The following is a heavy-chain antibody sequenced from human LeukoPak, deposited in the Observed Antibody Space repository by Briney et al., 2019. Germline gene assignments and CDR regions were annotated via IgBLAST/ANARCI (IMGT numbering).Heavy chain of an antibody. D-gene: IGHD1-1*01. CDR2: IKSKTDGGTT. V-gene: IGHV3-15*01. J-gene: IGHJ4*02. CDR1: GLTFSGYW. Sequence: TPGGSLRLSCAASGLTFSGYWMSWVRQAPGKGLEWVGRIKSKTDGGTTDYAAPVKGRFTISRDGSENILYLQMNSLKTDDTAVYYCTRYGDYWGQGVLVTVSS. CDR3: TRYGDY.